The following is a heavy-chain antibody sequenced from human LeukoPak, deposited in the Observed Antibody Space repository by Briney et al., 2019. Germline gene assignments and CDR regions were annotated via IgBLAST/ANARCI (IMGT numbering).Heavy chain of an antibody. CDR2: IWYDASNK. Sequence: GGSLRLSCAASGFTFSSYAMSWVRQAPGKGLEWVAFIWYDASNKYYAGSVKGRFTVSRDNSKNTVYLQMNSLRAEDTAVYYCARKVLSPTDFYYGMDVWGQGTTVTVSS. CDR3: ARKVLSPTDFYYGMDV. J-gene: IGHJ6*02. D-gene: IGHD2-8*01. V-gene: IGHV3-33*08. CDR1: GFTFSSYA.